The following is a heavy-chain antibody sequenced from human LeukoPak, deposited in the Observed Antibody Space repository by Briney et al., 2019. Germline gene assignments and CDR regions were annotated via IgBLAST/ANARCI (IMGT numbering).Heavy chain of an antibody. V-gene: IGHV4-59*05. J-gene: IGHJ4*02. Sequence: PSETLSLTCTVSGGSISSYYWSWIRQPPGKGLEWIGSIYYSGSTYYNPSLKSRVTISVDTSKNQFSLKLSSVTAADTAVYYCARHRPGVLPFDYWGQGTLVTVSS. CDR2: IYYSGST. D-gene: IGHD2-15*01. CDR3: ARHRPGVLPFDY. CDR1: GGSISSYY.